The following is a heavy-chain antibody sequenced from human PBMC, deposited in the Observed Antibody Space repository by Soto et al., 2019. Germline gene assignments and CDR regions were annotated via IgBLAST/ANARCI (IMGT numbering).Heavy chain of an antibody. V-gene: IGHV5-51*01. CDR2: IYPGDSDT. J-gene: IGHJ4*02. CDR1: GYSFSSFW. Sequence: GESLKISCKGSGYSFSSFWIGWVRQMPGKGLEWMGIIYPGDSDTRYSPSFQGQVTISVDKSISTTYLQWSSLKASDTAMYFCARSGGSGVYVHPDYWGQGSLVTVYS. CDR3: ARSGGSGVYVHPDY. D-gene: IGHD3-10*01.